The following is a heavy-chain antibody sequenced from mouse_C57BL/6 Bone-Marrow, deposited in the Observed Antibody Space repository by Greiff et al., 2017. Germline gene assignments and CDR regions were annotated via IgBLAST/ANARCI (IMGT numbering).Heavy chain of an antibody. V-gene: IGHV1-82*01. J-gene: IGHJ3*01. Sequence: QVQLQQSGPELVKPGASVKISCKASGYAFSSSWMNWVKQRPGKGLEWIGRIYPGDGDTNYNGKFKGKATLTADKSSSTAYMQLSSLTSEDSAVYFCARSGIDYSNYVPWLAYWGQGTLVTVSA. CDR1: GYAFSSSW. D-gene: IGHD2-5*01. CDR3: ARSGIDYSNYVPWLAY. CDR2: IYPGDGDT.